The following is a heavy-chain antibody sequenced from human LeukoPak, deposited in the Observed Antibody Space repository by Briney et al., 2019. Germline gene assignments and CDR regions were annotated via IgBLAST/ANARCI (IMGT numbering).Heavy chain of an antibody. CDR1: GGSISRGTYY. Sequence: SETLSLTCTVSGGSISRGTYYWGWIRQPPGKGLEWIGSIYYSGSTYYNPSLKSRVTISVDTSKNQFSLKLSSVTAADTAVYYCARWLSSGWYWGQGTLVTVSS. CDR3: ARWLSSGWY. J-gene: IGHJ4*02. D-gene: IGHD6-19*01. V-gene: IGHV4-39*01. CDR2: IYYSGST.